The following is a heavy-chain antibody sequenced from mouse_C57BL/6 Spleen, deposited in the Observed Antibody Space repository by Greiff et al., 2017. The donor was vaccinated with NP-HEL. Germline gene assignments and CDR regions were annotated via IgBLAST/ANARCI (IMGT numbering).Heavy chain of an antibody. J-gene: IGHJ4*01. Sequence: QVQLQQSGAELAKPGASVKLSCKASGYTFTSYWMHWVKQRPGQGLEWIGYINPSSGYTKYNQKFKDKATLTADKSSSTAYMQLSSLTYEDSAVYYCARPEYDYADAMDYWGQGTSVTVSS. CDR3: ARPEYDYADAMDY. CDR2: INPSSGYT. CDR1: GYTFTSYW. D-gene: IGHD2-4*01. V-gene: IGHV1-7*01.